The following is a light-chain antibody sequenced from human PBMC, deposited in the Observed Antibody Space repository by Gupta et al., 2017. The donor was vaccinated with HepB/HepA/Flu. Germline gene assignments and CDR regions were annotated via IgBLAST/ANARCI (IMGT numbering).Light chain of an antibody. V-gene: IGLV3-1*01. Sequence: YELTHSSPASGAPGQKASITCSGDKLGDRYACWYQQKPGQSPVLVIYEDSKRPSEIPVRFSGSNSGNTATLTISGTQAMDEADYYCQAWDSNTDVVFGGGTKLTVL. CDR3: QAWDSNTDVV. CDR1: KLGDRY. CDR2: EDS. J-gene: IGLJ2*01.